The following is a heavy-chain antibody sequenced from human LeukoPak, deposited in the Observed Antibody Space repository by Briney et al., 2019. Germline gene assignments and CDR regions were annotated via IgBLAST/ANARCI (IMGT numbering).Heavy chain of an antibody. CDR3: ASPRSDCSGISCYTKSGFDY. CDR1: GGSISTYY. J-gene: IGHJ4*02. D-gene: IGHD2-2*01. Sequence: PSETLSLTCTVSGGSISTYYWSWIRQPPGKGLEWIGSIYDSGSTYYNPSLKSRVTISGDMSKNQFSLKLSSVTAADTAVYYCASPRSDCSGISCYTKSGFDYWGQGTLVTVSS. CDR2: IYDSGST. V-gene: IGHV4-39*01.